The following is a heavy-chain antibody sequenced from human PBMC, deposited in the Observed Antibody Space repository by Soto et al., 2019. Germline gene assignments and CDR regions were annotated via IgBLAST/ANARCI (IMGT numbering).Heavy chain of an antibody. Sequence: SETLSLTCAVSGGSISSSNWWSWVRQPPGKGLEWIGEIYHSGSTNYNPSLKSRVTISVDKSKNQFSLKLSSVTAADTAVYYCARDIPYCISTSCRMDVWGQGPTVTVSS. CDR1: GGSISSSNW. V-gene: IGHV4-4*02. J-gene: IGHJ6*02. CDR3: ARDIPYCISTSCRMDV. D-gene: IGHD2-2*01. CDR2: IYHSGST.